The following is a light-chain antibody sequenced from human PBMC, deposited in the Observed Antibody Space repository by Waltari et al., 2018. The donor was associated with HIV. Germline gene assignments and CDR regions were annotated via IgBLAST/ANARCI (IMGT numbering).Light chain of an antibody. J-gene: IGLJ2*01. CDR1: TSNIGYNL. CDR2: DDT. Sequence: QSVLTQPPSVSATPAQRVTISCSGRTSNIGYNLLSLSQHIPGTAPKLLIYDDTERPSGIPDRFSGSRSGTSATLGITGLQTGDEDDYYCVTWDRSLNALLFGGGTKLTAL. V-gene: IGLV1-51*01. CDR3: VTWDRSLNALL.